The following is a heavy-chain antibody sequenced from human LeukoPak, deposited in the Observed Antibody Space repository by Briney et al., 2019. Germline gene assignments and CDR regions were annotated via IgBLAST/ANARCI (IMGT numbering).Heavy chain of an antibody. J-gene: IGHJ3*02. CDR1: GFNFGDYS. V-gene: IGHV3-21*01. CDR3: ARDRHGSGTVAFDI. CDR2: ISSRSSYT. D-gene: IGHD3-10*01. Sequence: GGSLRLSCAASGFNFGDYSMNWVRQAPGKGLEWVSSISSRSSYTNYADSVQGRFTISRDNAKRSLFLQMNSLRAEDTAVYYCARDRHGSGTVAFDIWGQGTMVTVSS.